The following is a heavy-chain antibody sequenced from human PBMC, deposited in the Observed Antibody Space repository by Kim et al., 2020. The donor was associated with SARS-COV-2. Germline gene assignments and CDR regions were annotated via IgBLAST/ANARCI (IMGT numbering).Heavy chain of an antibody. CDR1: GFTFSSFS. D-gene: IGHD3-22*01. CDR2: INTGGSSM. V-gene: IGHV3-48*02. CDR3: ARNGDNTGYFVN. J-gene: IGHJ4*02. Sequence: GGSLRLSCAASGFTFSSFSMNWVRQTPGKGLEWVSFINTGGSSMYYAESVKGRFTISRDNAKNSVFLQLNSLRDEDTAGYYCARNGDNTGYFVNWGQG.